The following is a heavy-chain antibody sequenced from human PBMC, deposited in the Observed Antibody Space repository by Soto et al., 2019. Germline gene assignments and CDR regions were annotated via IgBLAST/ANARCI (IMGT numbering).Heavy chain of an antibody. CDR2: ISAYNGNT. CDR3: AVTDYYDSSCPYQAFDI. V-gene: IGHV1-18*01. J-gene: IGHJ3*02. Sequence: VSVKFSFKASGYTFTSYGISWVRQAPGQGLEWMGWISAYNGNTNYAQKLQGRVTMTTETSTSTAYMELRSLRSDDTAVYYCAVTDYYDSSCPYQAFDIWG. CDR1: GYTFTSYG. D-gene: IGHD3-22*01.